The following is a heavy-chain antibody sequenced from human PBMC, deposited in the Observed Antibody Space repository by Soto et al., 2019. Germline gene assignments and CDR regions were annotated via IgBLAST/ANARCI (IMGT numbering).Heavy chain of an antibody. V-gene: IGHV3-33*01. CDR2: IWYDGSNK. J-gene: IGHJ6*02. Sequence: QVQLVESGGGVVQPGRSLRLSCAASGFTFSSYGMHWVRQAPGKGLEWVAVIWYDGSNKYYADSVKGRFTISRDNSKNTLYLQMNSLRAEDTAVYYCARDEEGLWTTYYYYGMDVWGQGTTVTVSS. CDR1: GFTFSSYG. D-gene: IGHD5-18*01. CDR3: ARDEEGLWTTYYYYGMDV.